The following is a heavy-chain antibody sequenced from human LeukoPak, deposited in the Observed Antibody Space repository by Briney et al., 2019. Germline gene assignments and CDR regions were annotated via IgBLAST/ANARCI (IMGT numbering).Heavy chain of an antibody. CDR2: IKQDGSEI. J-gene: IGHJ4*02. CDR3: AKETYLSLDY. CDR1: GFKFNSYW. D-gene: IGHD2/OR15-2a*01. Sequence: GGSLRLSCAASGFKFNSYWMSWVRQAPGKGLECVANIKQDGSEIYFVDSVKGRFTISRDNAKSSLYLQMNSLRGEDTAVYYCAKETYLSLDYWGQGTLVTVSS. V-gene: IGHV3-7*01.